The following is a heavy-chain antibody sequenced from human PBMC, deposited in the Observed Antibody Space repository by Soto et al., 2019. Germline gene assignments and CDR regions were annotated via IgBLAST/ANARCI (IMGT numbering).Heavy chain of an antibody. V-gene: IGHV3-74*01. J-gene: IGHJ3*01. CDR2: VNGDGSGT. Sequence: GGSLRLSCAASGFTFSNYWMHWVRQAPGKGLVWVSRVNGDGSGTFYADSVKGRFTISRDNAENTVFLQMNSLRAEDTAVYYCARDNWNTVWGQGTMVTLSS. CDR3: ARDNWNTV. D-gene: IGHD1-20*01. CDR1: GFTFSNYW.